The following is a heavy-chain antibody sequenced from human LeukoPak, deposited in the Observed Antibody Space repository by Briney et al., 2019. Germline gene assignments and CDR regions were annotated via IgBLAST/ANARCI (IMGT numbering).Heavy chain of an antibody. V-gene: IGHV3-53*01. Sequence: GGSLRLSCAASGFTVSSNYMSWVRQAPGKGLEWVSVIYSGGSTYYADSVKGRFTISRDNAKNSLYLQLNSLRAEDTAVYYCARDYAWDSYGLVLDSWGQGALVTVSS. CDR3: ARDYAWDSYGLVLDS. CDR1: GFTVSSNY. CDR2: IYSGGST. J-gene: IGHJ4*02. D-gene: IGHD3-16*02.